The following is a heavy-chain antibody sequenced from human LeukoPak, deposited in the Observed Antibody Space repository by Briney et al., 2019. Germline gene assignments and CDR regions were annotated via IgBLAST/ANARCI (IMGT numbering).Heavy chain of an antibody. CDR2: IIPSDGFT. D-gene: IGHD3-3*01. Sequence: ASVKVSCKASGYTFTNYYIHWVRQAPGQGLEWMGMIIPSDGFTTYAQKFQGRPTMTRDMSTSTVYMELSSLRSGDTALYYCATAGRRLFGVLIPLSFDYWGQGTLVTVSS. CDR1: GYTFTNYY. J-gene: IGHJ4*02. CDR3: ATAGRRLFGVLIPLSFDY. V-gene: IGHV1-46*01.